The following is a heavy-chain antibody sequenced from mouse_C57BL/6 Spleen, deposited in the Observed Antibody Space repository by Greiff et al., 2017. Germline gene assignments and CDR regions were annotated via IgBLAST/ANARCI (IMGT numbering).Heavy chain of an antibody. CDR1: GFNIKDYY. J-gene: IGHJ2*01. D-gene: IGHD1-1*01. CDR2: IDPEDGDT. Sequence: VQLQQSGAELVRPGASVKLSCTASGFNIKDYYMHWVKQRPEQGLEWIGRIDPEDGDTEYAPKFQGKATMTADTSSNTAYLQLSSLTSEDTAVYYCTDYGSSNYFDYWGQGTTLTVSS. CDR3: TDYGSSNYFDY. V-gene: IGHV14-1*01.